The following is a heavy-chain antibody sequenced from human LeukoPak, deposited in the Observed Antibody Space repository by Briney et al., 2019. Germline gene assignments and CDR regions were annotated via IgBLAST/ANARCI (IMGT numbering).Heavy chain of an antibody. CDR3: ARSGAVTSYYDTSGYSFQH. J-gene: IGHJ1*01. Sequence: GGSLRLSCAASGFTFSSYNMNWVRQAPGKGLEWVSSTTSSSSYIYYADSVKGRFTISRDNAKNSLYLQMNSLRAEDTAVYYCARSGAVTSYYDTSGYSFQHWGQGTLVTVSS. V-gene: IGHV3-21*01. D-gene: IGHD3-22*01. CDR1: GFTFSSYN. CDR2: TTSSSSYI.